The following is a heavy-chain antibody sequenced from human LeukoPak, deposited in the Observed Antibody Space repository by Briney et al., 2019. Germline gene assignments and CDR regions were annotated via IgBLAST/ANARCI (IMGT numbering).Heavy chain of an antibody. CDR1: GGSISSYY. CDR3: ARDFFSGSSWFDP. Sequence: PSETLSLTCTVSGGSISSYYWSWIRQPPGKGLEWIGYIYTSGSTNYNPSLKSRVTISVDTSKNQFSLKLSSVTAADTAVYYCARDFFSGSSWFDPWGQGTLVTVSS. J-gene: IGHJ5*02. V-gene: IGHV4-4*09. CDR2: IYTSGST. D-gene: IGHD3-3*01.